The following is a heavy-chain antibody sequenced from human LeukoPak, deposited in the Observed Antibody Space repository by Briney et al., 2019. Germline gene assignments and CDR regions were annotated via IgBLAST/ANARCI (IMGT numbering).Heavy chain of an antibody. CDR2: INSDGSST. CDR1: GFTFSSYW. CDR3: AIETEQWLVLQLDY. Sequence: PGGSLRLSCAASGFTFSSYWMHWVRQAPGKGLVWVSRINSDGSSTSYADSVKGRFTISRDNAKNTLYLQMNSLRAEDTAVYYCAIETEQWLVLQLDYWGQGTLVTVSS. J-gene: IGHJ4*02. V-gene: IGHV3-74*01. D-gene: IGHD6-19*01.